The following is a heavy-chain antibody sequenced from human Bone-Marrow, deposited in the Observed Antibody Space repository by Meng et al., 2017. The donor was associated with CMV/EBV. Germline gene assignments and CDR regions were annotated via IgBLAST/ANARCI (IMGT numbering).Heavy chain of an antibody. J-gene: IGHJ6*02. CDR1: GFTFSSYA. Sequence: GGSLRLPFAASGFTFSSYAMHWVRQAPGKGLEWVAVISDDGSNKYYADSVKGRFTISRDNSKNTLYLQMNSLRAEDTAVYYCAGDQSSGWYTLQSGYGMDVWGQGTTVTVSS. V-gene: IGHV3-30-3*01. D-gene: IGHD6-19*01. CDR2: ISDDGSNK. CDR3: AGDQSSGWYTLQSGYGMDV.